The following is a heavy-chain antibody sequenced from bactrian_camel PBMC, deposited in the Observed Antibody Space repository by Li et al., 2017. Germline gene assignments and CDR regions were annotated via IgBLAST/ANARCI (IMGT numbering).Heavy chain of an antibody. CDR3: AADDVPENWPCGLVVKSEFNY. J-gene: IGHJ4*01. D-gene: IGHD7*01. V-gene: IGHV3S55*01. CDR1: GWPGGSYC. Sequence: HVQLVESGGGSVQAGGSLSLSCAVSGWPGGSYCMGWFRQPPGKEREGVAHIGSDGGTKYQESVKGRFTISQDNVKNILYLQMTSLKPEDTARYYCAADDVPENWPCGLVVKSEFNYWGQGTQVTVS. CDR2: IGSDGGT.